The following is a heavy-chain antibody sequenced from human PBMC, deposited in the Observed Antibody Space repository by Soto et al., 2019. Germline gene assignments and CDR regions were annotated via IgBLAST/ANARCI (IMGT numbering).Heavy chain of an antibody. CDR1: GFTFSTYW. V-gene: IGHV3-74*01. Sequence: GGSLRLSCAASGFTFSTYWMHWVRQAPGKGLVWVSRINSDGSTTTYADSVKGRFTISRDNAKNTLYLQMNSLRAEDTAVYYCTRGPYWFDYWGQGTLVTAPQ. CDR2: INSDGSTT. J-gene: IGHJ4*02. CDR3: TRGPYWFDY. D-gene: IGHD2-8*02.